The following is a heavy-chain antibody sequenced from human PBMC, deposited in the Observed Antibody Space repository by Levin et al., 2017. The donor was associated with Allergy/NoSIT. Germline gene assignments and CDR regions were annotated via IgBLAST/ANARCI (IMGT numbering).Heavy chain of an antibody. V-gene: IGHV3-15*01. CDR2: IKSKTDGGTT. CDR3: TTDLEGFYDSSGYLFPGAPPGIDI. D-gene: IGHD3-22*01. CDR1: GFTFSNAW. Sequence: GGSLRLSCAASGFTFSNAWMSWVRQAPGKGLEWVGRIKSKTDGGTTDYAAPVKGRFTISRDDSKNTLYLQMNSLKTEDTAVYYCTTDLEGFYDSSGYLFPGAPPGIDIWGQGTMVTVSS. J-gene: IGHJ3*02.